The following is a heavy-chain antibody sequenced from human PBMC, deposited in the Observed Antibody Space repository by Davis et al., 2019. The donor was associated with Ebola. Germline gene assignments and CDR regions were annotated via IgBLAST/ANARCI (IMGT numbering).Heavy chain of an antibody. CDR2: IYYNGRT. Sequence: SETLSLTCSVSGGSISSGTYYWGWVRQPPGKGLEWIGAIYYNGRTYYNSSLAGRVTISLDTSKNQFSLKLRSVTAADTAVYFCARLSRLFSSSSGALYFDLWGRGTLVSVSS. J-gene: IGHJ2*01. V-gene: IGHV4-39*07. CDR3: ARLSRLFSSSSGALYFDL. CDR1: GGSISSGTYY. D-gene: IGHD6-6*01.